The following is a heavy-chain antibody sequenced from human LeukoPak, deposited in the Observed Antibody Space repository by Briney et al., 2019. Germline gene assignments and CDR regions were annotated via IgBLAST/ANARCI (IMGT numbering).Heavy chain of an antibody. V-gene: IGHV4-61*02. CDR2: IYTSGST. CDR1: GGSISSGSYY. Sequence: NSSETLSLTCTVSGGSISSGSYYWSWIRQPAGKGLEGIGSIYTSGSTNYNPSLKSRVTISVDTSKNQFSLKLSSVTAADTAVYYCARIGIAAAGTISYYYYMDGWGKGTTVTVSS. J-gene: IGHJ6*03. CDR3: ARIGIAAAGTISYYYYMDG. D-gene: IGHD6-13*01.